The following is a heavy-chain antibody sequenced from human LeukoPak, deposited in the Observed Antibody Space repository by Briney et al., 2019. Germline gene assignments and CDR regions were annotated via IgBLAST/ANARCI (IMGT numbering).Heavy chain of an antibody. CDR2: IKTDGSET. Sequence: GGSLRLSCAASGFNFRDHWMDWVRQAPGKGLEWVGHIKTDGSETYYLDSLKGRISISRDNTNNALYLQMYSLRAEDTAVYFCAREDGYCSGGNCYSYFDSWGQGTLVTVSS. D-gene: IGHD2-15*01. CDR3: AREDGYCSGGNCYSYFDS. V-gene: IGHV3-7*01. CDR1: GFNFRDHW. J-gene: IGHJ4*02.